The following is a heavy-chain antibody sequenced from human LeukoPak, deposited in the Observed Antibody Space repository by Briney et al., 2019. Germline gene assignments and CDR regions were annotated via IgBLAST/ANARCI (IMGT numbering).Heavy chain of an antibody. Sequence: GGSLRLSCAASGFTFDDYAMHWVRQAPGKGLEWVSGISWNSGSIGYADSVKGRFTISRDNANNSLYLQMNSLRAEDTAMYYCARTSSSWSHRWGQGTLVTVSS. CDR1: GFTFDDYA. V-gene: IGHV3-9*01. D-gene: IGHD6-13*01. CDR3: ARTSSSWSHR. CDR2: ISWNSGSI. J-gene: IGHJ4*02.